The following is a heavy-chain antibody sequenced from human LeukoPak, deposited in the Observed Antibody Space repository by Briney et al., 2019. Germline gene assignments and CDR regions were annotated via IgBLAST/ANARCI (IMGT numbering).Heavy chain of an antibody. D-gene: IGHD6-6*01. Sequence: GASVKVSCKASGGTFSSYAISWVRQAPGQGLEWMGGIIPIFGTANYAQKFQGRVTITADESTSTAYMELSSLRSEDTAVYYCARGPIAARLTYYYYYMDVWAKGPRSPSP. CDR2: IIPIFGTA. CDR1: GGTFSSYA. CDR3: ARGPIAARLTYYYYYMDV. J-gene: IGHJ6*03. V-gene: IGHV1-69*01.